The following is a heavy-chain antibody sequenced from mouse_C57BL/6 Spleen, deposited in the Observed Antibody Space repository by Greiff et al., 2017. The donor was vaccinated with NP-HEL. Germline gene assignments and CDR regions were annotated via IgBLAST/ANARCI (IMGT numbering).Heavy chain of an antibody. V-gene: IGHV1-82*01. CDR3: ARSLYYDYDEWFAY. J-gene: IGHJ3*01. Sequence: QVQLKESGPELVKPGASVKISCKASGYAFSSSWMNWVKQRPGKGLEWIGRIYPGDGDTNYNGKFKGKATLTADKSSSTAYMQLSSLTSEDSAVYFCARSLYYDYDEWFAYWGQGTLVTVSA. CDR1: GYAFSSSW. D-gene: IGHD2-4*01. CDR2: IYPGDGDT.